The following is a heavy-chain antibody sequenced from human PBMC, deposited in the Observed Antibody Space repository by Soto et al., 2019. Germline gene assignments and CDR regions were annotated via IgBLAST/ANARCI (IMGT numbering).Heavy chain of an antibody. CDR3: ARFDSGSYLGFRHFDY. CDR1: GYTFTSYA. D-gene: IGHD1-26*01. V-gene: IGHV7-4-1*02. CDR2: INTNTGNP. J-gene: IGHJ4*02. Sequence: ASVKVSCKASGYTFTSYAMNWVRQAPGQGLEWMGWINTNTGNPTYAQGFTGRFVFSLDTSVSTAYLQISSLKAEDTAVYYCARFDSGSYLGFRHFDYWGQGTLVTVSS.